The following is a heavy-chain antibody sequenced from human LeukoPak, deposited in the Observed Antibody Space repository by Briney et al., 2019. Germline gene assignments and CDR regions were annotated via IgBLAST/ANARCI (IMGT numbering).Heavy chain of an antibody. J-gene: IGHJ4*02. Sequence: SETLSLTCTVSGGSISGFYWGWIRQPPGKGLEWIGFIYYSGSANYNPSLKSRVTISVDTSKNQFSLKLSSVTAADTAVYYCARVSGGLARAFDYWGQGTLVTVSS. CDR1: GGSISGFY. D-gene: IGHD3/OR15-3a*01. V-gene: IGHV4-59*08. CDR2: IYYSGSA. CDR3: ARVSGGLARAFDY.